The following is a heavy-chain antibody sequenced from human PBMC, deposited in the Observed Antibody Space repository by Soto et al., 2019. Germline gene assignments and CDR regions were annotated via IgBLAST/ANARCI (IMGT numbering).Heavy chain of an antibody. Sequence: SETLSLTCTVSGGSISSSGYYWGWIRQPPGKGLEWIGSIYYSGSTYYNPSLKSRVTISVDTSKNQFSLKLSSVTAADTALFYCVRRDSSSSLSDYWGQLTFVFVS. CDR3: VRRDSSSSLSDY. CDR1: GGSISSSGYY. V-gene: IGHV4-39*01. D-gene: IGHD6-6*01. CDR2: IYYSGST. J-gene: IGHJ4*02.